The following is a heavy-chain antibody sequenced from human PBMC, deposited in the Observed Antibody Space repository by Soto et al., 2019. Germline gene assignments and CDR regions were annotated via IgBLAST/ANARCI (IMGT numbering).Heavy chain of an antibody. J-gene: IGHJ6*03. D-gene: IGHD2-15*01. CDR3: ARGWVGGVAGPLNYSYYTDD. CDR1: GFTFSSYW. V-gene: IGHV3-7*04. CDR2: IKQDGSQK. Sequence: EVQLVESGGGLVQPGGSLRLSCAASGFTFSSYWMSWVRQAPGKGLEWVANIKQDGSQKYYVDSVKGRLTISRDNAENSLYGQMSSLRAEDTDVYYCARGWVGGVAGPLNYSYYTDDWGKGTTVTLSS.